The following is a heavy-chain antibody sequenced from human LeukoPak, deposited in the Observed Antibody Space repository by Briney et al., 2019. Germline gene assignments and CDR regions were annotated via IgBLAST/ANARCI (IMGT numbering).Heavy chain of an antibody. V-gene: IGHV7-4-1*02. CDR1: GYTFTSYA. Sequence: ASVKVSCKASGYTFTSYAMNWVRQAPGQGLEWMGWINTNTGNPTYAQGFTGRFVFSLDTSVSTAYLQISSLKAEDTAVYYCAREGYYDSSGSSALYYFDYWGQGTLVTVSS. J-gene: IGHJ4*02. CDR2: INTNTGNP. CDR3: AREGYYDSSGSSALYYFDY. D-gene: IGHD3-22*01.